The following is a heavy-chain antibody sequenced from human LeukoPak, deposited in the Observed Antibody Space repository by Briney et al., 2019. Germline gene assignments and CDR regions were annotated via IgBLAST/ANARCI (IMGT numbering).Heavy chain of an antibody. CDR2: INPNSGGT. J-gene: IGHJ6*03. D-gene: IGHD2-2*01. CDR3: ARDPPGASTSYYYYMDV. V-gene: IGHV1-2*02. CDR1: GYTFTGYY. Sequence: ASVKVSCKASGYTFTGYYMHWVRQAPGQGLEWMGWINPNSGGTNYAQKFQGRVTMTRDTSISTAYMELSRLRSDDTAVYYCARDPPGASTSYYYYMDVWGKETTVTVSS.